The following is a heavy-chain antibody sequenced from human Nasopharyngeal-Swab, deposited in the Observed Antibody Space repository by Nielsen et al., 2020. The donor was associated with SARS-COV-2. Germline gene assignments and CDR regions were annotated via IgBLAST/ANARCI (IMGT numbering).Heavy chain of an antibody. Sequence: GGSLRLSCKGSGYSFATDWISWVRQTPGKGLEWMGRIDPSDSYTNYSPSFQGHVTISADKSISTAYLQWSSLQASDTAMYYCARQYGTGWSNFDYWGQGTLVTVSS. CDR2: IDPSDSYT. V-gene: IGHV5-10-1*01. J-gene: IGHJ4*02. D-gene: IGHD6-19*01. CDR1: GYSFATDW. CDR3: ARQYGTGWSNFDY.